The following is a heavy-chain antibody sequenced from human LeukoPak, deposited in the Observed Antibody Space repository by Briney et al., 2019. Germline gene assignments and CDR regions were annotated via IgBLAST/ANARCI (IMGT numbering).Heavy chain of an antibody. CDR1: GGSFSGYY. D-gene: IGHD1-26*01. J-gene: IGHJ4*02. Sequence: PSETLSLTCAVYGGSFSGYYWSWIRQPPGKGLEWIGYIYYTGSTNYNPSLKSRVTISVDTSKNQFSLKLSSVTAADTAVYYCARTLSRWDPFDYWGQGTLVTVSS. V-gene: IGHV4-59*01. CDR2: IYYTGST. CDR3: ARTLSRWDPFDY.